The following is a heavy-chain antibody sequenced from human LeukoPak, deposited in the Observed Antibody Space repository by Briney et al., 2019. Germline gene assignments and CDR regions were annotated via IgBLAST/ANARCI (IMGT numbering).Heavy chain of an antibody. CDR3: ARYMITFGGIIVMAFDH. CDR1: GGSISGFY. J-gene: IGHJ4*02. Sequence: SETLSLTCTVSGGSISGFYWSWVRQPPGKGLEWIGYIYYTGSTNYNPSLKSRVTISVDTSKKQFSLNLSSVTAADTAVYYCARYMITFGGIIVMAFDHWGQGTLVTVSS. D-gene: IGHD3-16*02. CDR2: IYYTGST. V-gene: IGHV4-59*01.